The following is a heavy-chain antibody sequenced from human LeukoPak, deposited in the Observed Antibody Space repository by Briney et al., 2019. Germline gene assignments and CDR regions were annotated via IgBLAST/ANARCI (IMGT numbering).Heavy chain of an antibody. CDR3: ARVNGYHFDY. CDR1: GFTVSSNY. J-gene: IGHJ4*02. Sequence: GGSLRLSCAASGFTVSSNYMSWVRQAPGKGLEWVSVIYSGGSTFYADSVKGRFSISRDNSKNTLYLQMNSLRAEDTAVYYCARVNGYHFDYWGQGTLVTVSS. V-gene: IGHV3-53*01. CDR2: IYSGGST. D-gene: IGHD5-24*01.